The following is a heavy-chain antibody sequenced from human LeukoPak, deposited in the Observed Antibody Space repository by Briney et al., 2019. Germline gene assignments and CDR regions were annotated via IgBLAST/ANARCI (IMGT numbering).Heavy chain of an antibody. D-gene: IGHD3-10*01. CDR1: GFTFSNYG. Sequence: GGSLRLSCAASGFTFSNYGMHWVRQAPGKGLEWVAVISYDGSNKYYADSVKSRFTISRDNSKNTLYLQMNSLRAEDTALYYCARDHYYGSGSYPPGGLMDVWGQGTTVTVSS. CDR3: ARDHYYGSGSYPPGGLMDV. V-gene: IGHV3-30*03. CDR2: ISYDGSNK. J-gene: IGHJ6*02.